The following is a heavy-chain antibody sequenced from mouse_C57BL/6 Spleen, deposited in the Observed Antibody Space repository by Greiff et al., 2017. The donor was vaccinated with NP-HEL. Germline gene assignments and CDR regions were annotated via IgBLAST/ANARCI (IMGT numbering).Heavy chain of an antibody. CDR2: IYPSDSDT. CDR1: GYTFTSYW. D-gene: IGHD1-1*01. CDR3: ERLDNTVVGYFAY. V-gene: IGHV1-69*01. J-gene: IGHJ2*01. Sequence: QVQLQQPGAELVMPGASVKLSCKDSGYTFTSYWMHWVKQRPGQGLEWIGEIYPSDSDTNYNQKFKGKSTLTVDKSSSTAYMQLSSLTSEDSAVYYCERLDNTVVGYFAYWGQGTTVTVSA.